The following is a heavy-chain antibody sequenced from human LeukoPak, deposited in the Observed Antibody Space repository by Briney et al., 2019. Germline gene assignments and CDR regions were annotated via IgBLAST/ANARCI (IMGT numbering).Heavy chain of an antibody. CDR2: IYTTGHA. Sequence: SGTLSLTCSVSSGSINSYYWGWVRQPAGRGLEWIGRIYTTGHADYDPSLQSRVTMSVDTSQKQFSLNLRSVTAADTAFYFCARHGYTASHFFLDYWSQGTLVTVSS. V-gene: IGHV4-4*07. CDR1: SGSINSYY. D-gene: IGHD5-18*01. CDR3: ARHGYTASHFFLDY. J-gene: IGHJ4*02.